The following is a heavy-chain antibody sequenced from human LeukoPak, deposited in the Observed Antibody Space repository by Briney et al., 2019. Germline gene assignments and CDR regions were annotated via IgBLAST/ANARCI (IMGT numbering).Heavy chain of an antibody. CDR1: GGSISSYY. J-gene: IGHJ4*02. V-gene: IGHV4-59*01. Sequence: SVTLSLTCTGSGGSISSYYWSWIRQPPGKGLEWSGDIYYSGSTNYNPSLKSRVTISVDTSKNQFSLKLSSETAADTAVYYCAIGGNAFDYWGQGTLVTVSS. CDR3: AIGGNAFDY. CDR2: IYYSGST. D-gene: IGHD4-23*01.